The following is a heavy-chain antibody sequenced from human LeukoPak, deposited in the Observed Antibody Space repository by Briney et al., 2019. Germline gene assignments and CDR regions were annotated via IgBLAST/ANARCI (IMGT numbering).Heavy chain of an antibody. D-gene: IGHD1-26*01. Sequence: GRSLRLSCAASGFTFSSYAMHWVRQAPGKGLEWVAVISYDRSNKYYADSVKGRFTISRDNSKNTLHLQMNSLRAEETAVYYCATQVDIVGATRVLDYWGQGTLVTVSS. J-gene: IGHJ4*02. CDR2: ISYDRSNK. V-gene: IGHV3-30-3*01. CDR1: GFTFSSYA. CDR3: ATQVDIVGATRVLDY.